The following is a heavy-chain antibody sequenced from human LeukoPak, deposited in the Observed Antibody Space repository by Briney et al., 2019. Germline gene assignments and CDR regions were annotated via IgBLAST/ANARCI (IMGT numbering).Heavy chain of an antibody. Sequence: ASVKVSCKASEYTFTGYYMHWVRQAPGQGLEWMGWINPNSGGTNYAQKFQGRVTMTRDTSISTAYMELSRLRSDDTAVYYCARVYCTNGVCYARGFFGFDPWGQGTLVTVSS. D-gene: IGHD2-8*01. J-gene: IGHJ5*02. CDR3: ARVYCTNGVCYARGFFGFDP. CDR1: EYTFTGYY. CDR2: INPNSGGT. V-gene: IGHV1-2*02.